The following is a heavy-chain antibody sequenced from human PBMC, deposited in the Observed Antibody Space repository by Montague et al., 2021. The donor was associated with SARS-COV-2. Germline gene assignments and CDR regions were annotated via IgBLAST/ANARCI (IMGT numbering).Heavy chain of an antibody. CDR1: GFTFSSYE. D-gene: IGHD3-3*01. CDR2: ISSSGSAI. CDR3: ARDVVDYDFWSGYSTVRYYAMDV. Sequence: SLRLSCAASGFTFSSYEMNWVRQAPGKGLEWVSYISSSGSAIYYADSVKGRFSISGDNAKNSLYLQMNSLRAEDTAVYYCARDVVDYDFWSGYSTVRYYAMDVWGQGTTVTVSS. V-gene: IGHV3-48*03. J-gene: IGHJ6*02.